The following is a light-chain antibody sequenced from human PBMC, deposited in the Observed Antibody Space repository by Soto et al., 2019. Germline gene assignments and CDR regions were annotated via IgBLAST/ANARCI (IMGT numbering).Light chain of an antibody. Sequence: EIVLTQSPATLSLSPGERATLSCRASQSVSSYLAWYQQQPGQAPRLLIYDAYNRATGIPARFSGSGYGTDFTLTIRRHDPDDVEVYFCQQRNKWPLTFGVRTKVEI. CDR1: QSVSSY. V-gene: IGKV3-11*01. CDR2: DAY. J-gene: IGKJ4*01. CDR3: QQRNKWPLT.